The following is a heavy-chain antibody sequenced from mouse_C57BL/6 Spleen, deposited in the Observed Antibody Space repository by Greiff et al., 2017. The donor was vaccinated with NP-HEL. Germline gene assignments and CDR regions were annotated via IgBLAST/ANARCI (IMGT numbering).Heavy chain of an antibody. CDR1: GYTFTSYW. CDR3: ASWDGPAWFAY. V-gene: IGHV1-52*01. CDR2: IDPSDSET. D-gene: IGHD2-3*01. Sequence: VQLQQPGAELVRPGSSVKLSCKASGYTFTSYWMHWVKQRPIQGLEWIGNIDPSDSETHYNQKFKDKATLTVDKSSSTAYMQLSSLTSEDTAVDYGASWDGPAWFAYWGQGTLVTVSA. J-gene: IGHJ3*01.